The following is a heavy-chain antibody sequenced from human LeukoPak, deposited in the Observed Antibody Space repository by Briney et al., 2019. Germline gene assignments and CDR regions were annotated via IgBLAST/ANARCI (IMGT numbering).Heavy chain of an antibody. D-gene: IGHD3-22*01. Sequence: GGSLRLSCAASGFTFSSYEMNWVRQAPGKGLEWVSYISSSGSTIYYADSVKGRFTISRDNAKNSLYLQMNSLRAEDTAVYYCARDYYDSSGYYLGYYYYGMDVWGRGTTVTVSS. CDR2: ISSSGSTI. J-gene: IGHJ6*02. V-gene: IGHV3-48*03. CDR3: ARDYYDSSGYYLGYYYYGMDV. CDR1: GFTFSSYE.